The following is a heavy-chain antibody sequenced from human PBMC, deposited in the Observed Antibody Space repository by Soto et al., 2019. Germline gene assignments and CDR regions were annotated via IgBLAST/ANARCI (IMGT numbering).Heavy chain of an antibody. D-gene: IGHD5-18*01. CDR2: IGISSSTI. CDR1: GFTFSSYS. V-gene: IGHV3-48*02. Sequence: LRLSGAASGFTFSSYSMNWVRQAPGKGLEWVSYIGISSSTIYYADSVKGRFTISRDNAKISLYMQMNSLREEETAVYYCAGYPNTPLWMKYGMEVWGPGTTVTVSS. J-gene: IGHJ6*01. CDR3: AGYPNTPLWMKYGMEV.